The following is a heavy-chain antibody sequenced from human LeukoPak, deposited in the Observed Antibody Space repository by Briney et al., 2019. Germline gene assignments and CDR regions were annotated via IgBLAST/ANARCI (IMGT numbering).Heavy chain of an antibody. D-gene: IGHD2-15*01. Sequence: SETLSLTCAVYGGSFSGYYWSWIRQPPGKGLEWIGEINHSGSTNYNPSLKGRVTISVDTSKNQFSLKLSSVTAADTAVYYCARLHCSGGSCYARFDYWGQGTLVTVSS. J-gene: IGHJ4*02. CDR1: GGSFSGYY. CDR2: INHSGST. V-gene: IGHV4-34*01. CDR3: ARLHCSGGSCYARFDY.